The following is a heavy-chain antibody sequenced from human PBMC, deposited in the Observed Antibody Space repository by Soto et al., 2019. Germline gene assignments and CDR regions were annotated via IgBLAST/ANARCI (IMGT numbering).Heavy chain of an antibody. D-gene: IGHD6-13*01. V-gene: IGHV4-31*03. CDR1: GGSINTGAGAWY. CDR3: ARVSATGTRWFDP. Sequence: SETLPLTCTVSGGSINTGAGAWYWSWVRQHPGKGLEWIGYISYRGTTYYTPSLKSRLSLSVDPSKNQFSLKLNSVTAADTAVYYCARVSATGTRWFDPWGQGTLVTVSS. J-gene: IGHJ5*02. CDR2: ISYRGTT.